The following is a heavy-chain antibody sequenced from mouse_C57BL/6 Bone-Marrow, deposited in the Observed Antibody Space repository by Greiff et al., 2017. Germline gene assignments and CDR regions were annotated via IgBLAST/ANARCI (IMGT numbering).Heavy chain of an antibody. CDR2: ISSGGSYT. CDR1: GFTFSSYG. V-gene: IGHV5-6*01. D-gene: IGHD3-3*01. Sequence: EVQVVESGGDLVKPGGSLKLSCAASGFTFSSYGMSWVRQTPDKRLEWVATISSGGSYTYYPDSVKGRFTISRDNAKNTLYLQMSSLKSEDTAMYYCARHEEGKAYWGQGTLVTVSA. CDR3: ARHEEGKAY. J-gene: IGHJ3*01.